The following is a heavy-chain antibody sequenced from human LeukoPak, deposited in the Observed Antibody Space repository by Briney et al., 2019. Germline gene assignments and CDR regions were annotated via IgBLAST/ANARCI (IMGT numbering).Heavy chain of an antibody. CDR3: ARGSSGYYYVPYFDY. CDR1: GGSFSGYY. J-gene: IGHJ4*02. CDR2: INHSGST. Sequence: NPSETLSLTCAVYGGSFSGYYWSWIRQPPGKGLEWIGEINHSGSTNYNPSLKSRVTISVDTSKNQFSLKLSSVTAADTAVYYCARGSSGYYYVPYFDYWGQGTLVTVSS. D-gene: IGHD3-22*01. V-gene: IGHV4-34*01.